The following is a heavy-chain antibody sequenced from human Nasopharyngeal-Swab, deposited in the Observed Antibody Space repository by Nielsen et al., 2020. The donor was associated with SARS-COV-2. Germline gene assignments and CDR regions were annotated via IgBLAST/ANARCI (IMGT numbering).Heavy chain of an antibody. CDR2: IRYDGSNK. V-gene: IGHV3-30*02. J-gene: IGHJ5*02. Sequence: GGSLRLSCAASGFTFSSYGMHWVRQAPGKGLEWVAFIRYDGSNKYYADSVKGRFTISRDNSKNTLYLQMNSLRAEDTAVYYCAKDPGIQYQLLWRNWFDPWGQGTLVTVSS. D-gene: IGHD2-2*01. CDR1: GFTFSSYG. CDR3: AKDPGIQYQLLWRNWFDP.